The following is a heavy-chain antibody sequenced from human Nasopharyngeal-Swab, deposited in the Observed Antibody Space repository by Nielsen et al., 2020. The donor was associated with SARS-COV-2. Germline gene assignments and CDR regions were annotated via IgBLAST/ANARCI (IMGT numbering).Heavy chain of an antibody. CDR3: TRVDVHDAFDM. Sequence: EGSLRLSCAASGFTLSNYWIHWVRQPPGKGLLWVSRINTDASRTSYADSVKGRFTISRDNAKNTVYLQMNSLRGEDTAVYYCTRVDVHDAFDMWGQGTMVTVSS. D-gene: IGHD3-16*01. CDR1: GFTLSNYW. V-gene: IGHV3-74*01. J-gene: IGHJ3*02. CDR2: INTDASRT.